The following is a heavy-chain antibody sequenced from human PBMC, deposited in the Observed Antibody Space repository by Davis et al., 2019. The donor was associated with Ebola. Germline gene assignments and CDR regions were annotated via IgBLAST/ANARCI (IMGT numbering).Heavy chain of an antibody. CDR3: ARDVNDYVWGSYRYNWFDP. CDR2: ISDDSSST. D-gene: IGHD3-16*02. CDR1: GFTFSNYN. J-gene: IGHJ5*02. V-gene: IGHV3-48*01. Sequence: GESLKISCAVSGFTFSNYNMNWVRQTPGKGLEWVSHISDDSSSTYYADSVKGRFTISRDNSKNTLYLQMNSLRAEDTAVYYCARDVNDYVWGSYRYNWFDPWGQGTLVTVSS.